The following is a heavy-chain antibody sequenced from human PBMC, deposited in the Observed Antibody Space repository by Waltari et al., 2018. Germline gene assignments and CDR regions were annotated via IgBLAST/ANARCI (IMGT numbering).Heavy chain of an antibody. V-gene: IGHV3-7*01. CDR3: ARNGPYIWGSYRYFDY. D-gene: IGHD3-16*02. CDR1: GFTFSRYW. Sequence: EVQLVESGGGLVQPGGSLRLSCTASGFTFSRYWMTWVRQAPGKGLEGVANIKQDGSEKYYVDSVKGRFTISRDNAKNSLYLQMNSLRAEDTAVYYCARNGPYIWGSYRYFDYWGRGTLVTVSS. CDR2: IKQDGSEK. J-gene: IGHJ4*02.